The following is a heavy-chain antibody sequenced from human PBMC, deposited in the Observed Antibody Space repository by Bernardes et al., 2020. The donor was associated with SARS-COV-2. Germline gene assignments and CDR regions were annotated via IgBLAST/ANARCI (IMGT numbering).Heavy chain of an antibody. V-gene: IGHV4-59*01. J-gene: IGHJ5*02. D-gene: IGHD2-21*02. Sequence: ETLSLTCTVSGGSISPYYWNWIRQSPGKGLEWVGCVFHSGTTTYNPSLKSRLTISFDTSKNQSSLRLTSVTAADTAIYYCARGGLTGGDQGVLGPWGQGTLVTVSS. CDR1: GGSISPYY. CDR2: VFHSGTT. CDR3: ARGGLTGGDQGVLGP.